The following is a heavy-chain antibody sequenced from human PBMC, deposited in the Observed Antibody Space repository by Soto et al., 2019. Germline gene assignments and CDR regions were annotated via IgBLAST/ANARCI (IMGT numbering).Heavy chain of an antibody. Sequence: TSETLSLTCTVSGDSISSYFWSWIRQPAGKGLEWIGRVHTSGSTTYNPSLKSRVTMSVDTSKSQFSLKLTSVTAADTAVYYCAREKAAASTGWLDPWGQGTLVTVSS. CDR2: VHTSGST. CDR3: AREKAAASTGWLDP. V-gene: IGHV4-4*07. J-gene: IGHJ5*02. D-gene: IGHD6-25*01. CDR1: GDSISSYF.